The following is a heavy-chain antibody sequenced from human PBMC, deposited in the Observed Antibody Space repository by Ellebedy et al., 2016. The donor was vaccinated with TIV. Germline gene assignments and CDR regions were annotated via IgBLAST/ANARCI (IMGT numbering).Heavy chain of an antibody. CDR1: GLTFSSAC. V-gene: IGHV3-15*01. CDR3: TTGGGYLDY. Sequence: GGSLRLXCAASGLTFSSACMTWVRQAPGKGLEWVGLIQSKTDGGATYYAAPVKGRFTVSRDDSKDMVYLQMDSLKTDDTAVYYCTTGGGYLDYWGQGSLVTVSS. J-gene: IGHJ4*02. CDR2: IQSKTDGGAT. D-gene: IGHD3-22*01.